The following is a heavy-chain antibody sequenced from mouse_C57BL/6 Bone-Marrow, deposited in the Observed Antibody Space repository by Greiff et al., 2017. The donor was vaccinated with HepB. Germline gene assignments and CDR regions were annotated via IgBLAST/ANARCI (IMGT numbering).Heavy chain of an antibody. CDR2: ISYDGSN. Sequence: DVKLVESGPGLVKPSQSLSLTCSVTGYSITSGYYWNWIRQFPGNKLEWMGYISYDGSNNYNPSLKNRISITRDTTKNQFFLQLNSVTTEDTATYYCARGDYYGSWYFDVWGTGTTVTVSS. CDR1: GYSITSGYY. CDR3: ARGDYYGSWYFDV. V-gene: IGHV3-6*01. D-gene: IGHD1-1*01. J-gene: IGHJ1*03.